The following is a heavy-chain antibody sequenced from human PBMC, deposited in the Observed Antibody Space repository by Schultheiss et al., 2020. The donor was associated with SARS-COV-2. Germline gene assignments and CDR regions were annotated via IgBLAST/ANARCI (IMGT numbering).Heavy chain of an antibody. V-gene: IGHV4-30-4*02. J-gene: IGHJ4*02. CDR1: GGSISSGDYY. CDR3: ARDSSSWYLDY. Sequence: SETLSLTCTVSGGSISSGDYYWSWIRQPPGKGLEWIGYIYYSGSTYYNPSLKSRVTISVDTSKNQFSLKLSSVTAADTAVYYCARDSSSWYLDYWGQGTLVTVSS. D-gene: IGHD6-13*01. CDR2: IYYSGST.